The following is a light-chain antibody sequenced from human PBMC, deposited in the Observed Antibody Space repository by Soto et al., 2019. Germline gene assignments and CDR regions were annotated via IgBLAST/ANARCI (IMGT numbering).Light chain of an antibody. Sequence: QSALTQPPSASGSPGQSVTISCTGTSSDVGGYNYVSWYQQHPGKAPKLMIYEVSKRPSGVPDRFSCSKSGNTASLTVSGLQAEDEADYYCSSYAGSKTLFGGGTQLTVL. CDR3: SSYAGSKTL. CDR1: SSDVGGYNY. J-gene: IGLJ2*01. CDR2: EVS. V-gene: IGLV2-8*01.